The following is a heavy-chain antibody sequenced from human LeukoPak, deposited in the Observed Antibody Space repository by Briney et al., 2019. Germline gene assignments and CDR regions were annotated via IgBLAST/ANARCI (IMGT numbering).Heavy chain of an antibody. V-gene: IGHV3-48*02. D-gene: IGHD3-9*01. CDR1: GFTFSSYS. J-gene: IGHJ4*02. Sequence: GGSLRLSCAASGFTFSSYSLNWVRQAPGKGLEWVSYISRSSSTSYADSVKGRFTISRDNANNSLYLQMNSLRDDDTAVYYCARGFEIFDYWGQGTLVTVSS. CDR2: ISRSSST. CDR3: ARGFEIFDY.